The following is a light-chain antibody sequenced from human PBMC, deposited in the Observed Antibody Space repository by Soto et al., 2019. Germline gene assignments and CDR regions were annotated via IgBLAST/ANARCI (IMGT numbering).Light chain of an antibody. Sequence: DIVMTQSPLSLTVTPGDPAAIPCLPSQTILHSNGYNYLDWYLQKPGQSPQLLIYFGSNRAPGVPDRFSGSGSGTDFTLKINRVEAEDVGTYYCMQALQSLTFGQGTRLEIK. CDR2: FGS. CDR3: MQALQSLT. J-gene: IGKJ5*01. CDR1: QTILHSNGYNY. V-gene: IGKV2-28*01.